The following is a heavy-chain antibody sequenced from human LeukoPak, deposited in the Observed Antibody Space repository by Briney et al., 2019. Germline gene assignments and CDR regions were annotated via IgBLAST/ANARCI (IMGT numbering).Heavy chain of an antibody. CDR2: MNTNSGNT. V-gene: IGHV1-8*01. CDR1: GYTFTSYD. J-gene: IGHJ5*02. Sequence: ASVKVSCKASGYTFTSYDINWVRQATGQGLESMGWMNTNSGNTGYAQKFQGRVTMTRNTSISTAYMELSSLRSEDTAVYYCARDSLLWFGELLVARWFDPWGQGTLVTVSS. CDR3: ARDSLLWFGELLVARWFDP. D-gene: IGHD3-10*01.